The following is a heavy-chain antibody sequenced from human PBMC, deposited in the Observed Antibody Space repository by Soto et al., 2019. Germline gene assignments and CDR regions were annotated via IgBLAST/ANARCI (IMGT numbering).Heavy chain of an antibody. CDR3: ARDAVYDILTGSGWFDP. V-gene: IGHV1-3*01. D-gene: IGHD3-9*01. CDR1: GYTFTSYA. Sequence: GASVKVSCKASGYTFTSYAMHWVRQAPGQRLEWMGWINAGNGNTKYSQKFQGRVTITRDTPASTAYMELSSLRSEDTAVYYCARDAVYDILTGSGWFDPWGQGTLVTVSS. CDR2: INAGNGNT. J-gene: IGHJ5*02.